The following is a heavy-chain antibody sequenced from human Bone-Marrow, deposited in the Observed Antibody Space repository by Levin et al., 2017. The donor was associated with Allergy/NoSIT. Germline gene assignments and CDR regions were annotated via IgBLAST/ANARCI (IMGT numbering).Heavy chain of an antibody. CDR3: AKEYYDFWDDYYYYYGMDV. V-gene: IGHV3-30*18. Sequence: GESLKISCAASGFTFSSYGMHWVRQAPGKGLEWVAVISYDGSNKYYADSVKGRFTISRDNSKNTLYLQMNSLRAEDTAVYYCAKEYYDFWDDYYYYYGMDVWGQGTTVTVSS. J-gene: IGHJ6*02. D-gene: IGHD3-3*01. CDR1: GFTFSSYG. CDR2: ISYDGSNK.